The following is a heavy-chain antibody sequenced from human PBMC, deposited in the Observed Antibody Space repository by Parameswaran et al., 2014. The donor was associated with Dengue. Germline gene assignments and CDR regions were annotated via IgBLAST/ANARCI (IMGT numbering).Heavy chain of an antibody. Sequence: ASETLSLTCTVSGGSISNYYWSWIRQPPGKGLEWIGYIYYNGNTNYNPSLKSRVTISVDTSKNQFSLKLRSVTVADTAVYYCARHNLVWLGELDENWFGPWGQGILVTVSS. CDR2: IYYNGNT. D-gene: IGHD3-10*01. CDR1: GGSISNYY. V-gene: IGHV4-59*08. CDR3: ARHNLVWLGELDENWFGP. J-gene: IGHJ5*02.